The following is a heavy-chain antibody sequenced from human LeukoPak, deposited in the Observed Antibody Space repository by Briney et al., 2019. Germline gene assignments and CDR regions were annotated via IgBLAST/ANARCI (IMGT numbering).Heavy chain of an antibody. Sequence: SETLSLTCSVSGGAIIPFYWNWIRQPAGKGLEWIGRIYSSGSTKYNPSLKSRVTMSVHTSKSQFSLKLRSETAADRGVYYCAKDYYDSSEGWFDPWGQGTLVTVSS. V-gene: IGHV4-4*07. CDR2: IYSSGST. CDR3: AKDYYDSSEGWFDP. D-gene: IGHD3-22*01. J-gene: IGHJ5*02. CDR1: GGAIIPFY.